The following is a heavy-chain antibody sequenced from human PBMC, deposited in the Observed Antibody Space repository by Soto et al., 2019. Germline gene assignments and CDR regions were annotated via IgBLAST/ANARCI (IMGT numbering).Heavy chain of an antibody. CDR2: MNPNTVNS. J-gene: IGHJ4*02. CDR3: ARRAETNGWNGFGADKYYFDF. D-gene: IGHD1-1*01. V-gene: IGHV1-8*01. CDR1: GYTFPSYD. Sequence: AVKVSCQASGYTFPSYDIYWVRQATGPGLEWMGWMNPNTVNSGYAQKFQGRVTMPSDTSISTAHMELSSLRSEDTAVYYCARRAETNGWNGFGADKYYFDFWGQGTLVTVSS.